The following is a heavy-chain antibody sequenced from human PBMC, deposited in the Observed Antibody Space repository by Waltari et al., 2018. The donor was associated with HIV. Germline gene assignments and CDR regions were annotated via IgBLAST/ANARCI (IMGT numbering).Heavy chain of an antibody. V-gene: IGHV3-48*01. CDR3: ARDITLTPGPDY. CDR1: GFTFSTYS. Sequence: EVHLVESGGGPVQPGGSLRLSCAASGFTFSTYSIHWVRQAPGNGLEWISYISSTSTTIFYADPVKGRFTISRDNAKNSLDLQMNNLRAEDTAVYYCARDITLTPGPDYWGQGTLVTVSS. D-gene: IGHD3-16*01. J-gene: IGHJ4*02. CDR2: ISSTSTTI.